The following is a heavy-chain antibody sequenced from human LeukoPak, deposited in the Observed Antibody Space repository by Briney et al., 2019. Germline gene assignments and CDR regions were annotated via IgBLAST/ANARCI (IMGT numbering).Heavy chain of an antibody. V-gene: IGHV4-38-2*02. Sequence: SETLSLTCTVSGYSISSGYYWGWIRQPPGKGLEWIGNIYPTGSTYYNPSLKSRVTISVDTSKNQFSLKVSSVTAADTAVYYCARSHDYGDYYYYYMDVWGKGTTVTVSS. J-gene: IGHJ6*03. CDR3: ARSHDYGDYYYYYMDV. CDR1: GYSISSGYY. CDR2: IYPTGST. D-gene: IGHD4-17*01.